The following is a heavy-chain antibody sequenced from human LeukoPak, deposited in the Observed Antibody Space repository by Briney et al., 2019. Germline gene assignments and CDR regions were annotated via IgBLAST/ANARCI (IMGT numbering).Heavy chain of an antibody. J-gene: IGHJ4*02. CDR3: ARDTDSWYFDY. CDR1: GFTVSSNS. CDR2: IKKDGSEK. D-gene: IGHD6-13*01. Sequence: GGSLRLSCTVSGFTVSSNSMSWVRQAPGKGLEWVANIKKDGSEKYHVDSVKGRFTISRDNAKTSLYLQMNSLRAEDTAVYYCARDTDSWYFDYWGQGTLVTVSS. V-gene: IGHV3-7*01.